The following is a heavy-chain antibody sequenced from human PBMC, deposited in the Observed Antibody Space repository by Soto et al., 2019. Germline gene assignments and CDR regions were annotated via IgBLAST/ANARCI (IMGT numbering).Heavy chain of an antibody. J-gene: IGHJ6*02. Sequence: GGSLRLSCAASGFTFSSYWIHFFRQAAFKWLVWVSRINSDGSSTSYADSVKGRFTISRDNAKNTLYLQMNSLRAEDTAVYYCARDLKGTIFGVVIPYYYYYGMDVWGQGTTVTVSS. CDR2: INSDGSST. CDR1: GFTFSSYW. D-gene: IGHD3-3*01. CDR3: ARDLKGTIFGVVIPYYYYYGMDV. V-gene: IGHV3-74*01.